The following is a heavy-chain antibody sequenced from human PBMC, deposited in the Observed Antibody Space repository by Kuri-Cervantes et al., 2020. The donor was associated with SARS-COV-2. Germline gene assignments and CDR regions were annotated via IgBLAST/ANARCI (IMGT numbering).Heavy chain of an antibody. V-gene: IGHV4-59*08. Sequence: ESLKISCTVSGGSISSYYWSWIRQPPGKGLEWIGYIYYSGSTNYNPSLKSRVTISVDASKNQFSLKLSSVTAADTAVYHCVRHTITGPFDYWGQGTLVTVSS. CDR1: GGSISSYY. CDR2: IYYSGST. J-gene: IGHJ4*02. D-gene: IGHD1-20*01. CDR3: VRHTITGPFDY.